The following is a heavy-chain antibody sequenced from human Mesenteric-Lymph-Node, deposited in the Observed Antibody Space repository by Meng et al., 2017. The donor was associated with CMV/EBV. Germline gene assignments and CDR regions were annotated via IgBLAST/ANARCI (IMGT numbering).Heavy chain of an antibody. D-gene: IGHD3-3*01. J-gene: IGHJ4*02. V-gene: IGHV3-74*01. Sequence: GGSLRLSCAASGFTFSSYWMHWVRQAPGKGLVWVSRINSDGSSTSYADSVKGRFTISRDNSKNTVYLQMNSLRPEDTAVYFCARDNPDYDDFWGGDPKWGQGTLVTVSS. CDR1: GFTFSSYW. CDR2: INSDGSST. CDR3: ARDNPDYDDFWGGDPK.